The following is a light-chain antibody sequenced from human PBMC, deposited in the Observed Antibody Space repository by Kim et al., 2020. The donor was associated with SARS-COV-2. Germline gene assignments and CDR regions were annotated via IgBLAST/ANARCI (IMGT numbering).Light chain of an antibody. CDR2: GAL. CDR1: QSVNGGH. Sequence: APGERAALSGRASQSVNGGHLSWYQQKPGQAPRLLIYGALSRAAGTPDRFSGSGSGTDFTLTISRLEPEDFAVYYCQQHSSSPWTFGQGTKVDIK. CDR3: QQHSSSPWT. V-gene: IGKV3-20*01. J-gene: IGKJ1*01.